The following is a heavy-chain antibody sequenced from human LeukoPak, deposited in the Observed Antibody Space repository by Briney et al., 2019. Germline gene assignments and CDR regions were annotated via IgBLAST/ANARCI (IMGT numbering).Heavy chain of an antibody. CDR3: ARGHYGMDV. V-gene: IGHV3-7*01. CDR1: GFTFSDSW. CDR2: RNERGSEV. J-gene: IGHJ6*02. Sequence: SGGSLRLSCVASGFTFSDSWLTWVRQAPGKTLEWVANRNERGSEVNYLDSVKGRFTISRDSARSTGYLQMNALRVADTAVYYCARGHYGMDVWGQGTTVIVSS.